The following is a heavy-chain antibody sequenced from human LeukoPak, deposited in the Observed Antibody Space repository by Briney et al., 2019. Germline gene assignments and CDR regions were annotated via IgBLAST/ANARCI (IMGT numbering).Heavy chain of an antibody. CDR2: IYPGDSDT. CDR3: ARFKIAVAGRGGGSFDY. V-gene: IGHV5-51*01. J-gene: IGHJ4*02. CDR1: GYSFTTYW. D-gene: IGHD6-19*01. Sequence: GESLKISCKGSGYSFTTYWIGWVRQMPGKGLEWMGIIYPGDSDTRYSPSFQGQVTISADKSISTAYLQWSSLKASDTAMYYCARFKIAVAGRGGGSFDYWGQGTLVTVSS.